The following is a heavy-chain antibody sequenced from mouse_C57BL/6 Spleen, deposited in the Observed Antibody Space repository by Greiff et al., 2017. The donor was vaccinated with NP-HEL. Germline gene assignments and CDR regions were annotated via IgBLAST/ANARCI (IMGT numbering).Heavy chain of an antibody. CDR3: ARDGGNGFAY. V-gene: IGHV5-4*01. CDR2: ISDGGSYT. J-gene: IGHJ3*01. Sequence: EVQLVESGGGLVKPGGSLKLSCAASGFTFSSYAMSWVRQTPEKRLEWVATISDGGSYTYYPDNVQGRFTISRDKAKNNMYLQMSHLKSEDTAMYYCARDGGNGFAYWGKGTLVTVSA. CDR1: GFTFSSYA.